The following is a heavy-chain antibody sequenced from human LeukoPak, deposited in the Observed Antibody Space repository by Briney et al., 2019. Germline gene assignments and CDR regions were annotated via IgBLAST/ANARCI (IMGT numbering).Heavy chain of an antibody. D-gene: IGHD4-17*01. J-gene: IGHJ4*02. V-gene: IGHV3-21*01. CDR2: ITSNTRYI. CDR3: ARDDPESTTTPFGY. CDR1: GFTFSSYT. Sequence: NPGGSLRLSCAASGFTFSSYTMNWVRQAPGKGLEGVSSITSNTRYIFYADSVKGRFTISRDNAKNSLYLQMNSVRAEDTAVYYCARDDPESTTTPFGYWGQGTLVTVSS.